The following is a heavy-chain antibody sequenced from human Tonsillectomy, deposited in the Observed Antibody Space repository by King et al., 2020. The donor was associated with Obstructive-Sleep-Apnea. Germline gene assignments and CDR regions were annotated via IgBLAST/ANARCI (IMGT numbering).Heavy chain of an antibody. D-gene: IGHD6-19*01. J-gene: IGHJ1*01. CDR1: TFSFISYS. V-gene: IGHV3-48*02. Sequence: VQLVESGGGLVQPGGSLRLSCAASTFSFISYSMNWVRQAPGKGLEWISYISGSSSAIFYADSVRGRFTVSRDNAKNSLFLQMNSLRDEDTAVYYCAGTYGDVRGAGSIQYWGQGSLVTVSS. CDR3: AGTYGDVRGAGSIQY. CDR2: ISGSSSAI.